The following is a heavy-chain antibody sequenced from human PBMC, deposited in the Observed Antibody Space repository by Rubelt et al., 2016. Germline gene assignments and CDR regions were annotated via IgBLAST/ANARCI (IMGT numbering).Heavy chain of an antibody. D-gene: IGHD2-15*01. V-gene: IGHV1-18*01. CDR1: GYTFTSYG. CDR2: ISDYNGNT. Sequence: QVQLVQSGAEVKKPGASVKVSCKASGYTFTSYGISWVRQAPGQGLEWMGWISDYNGNTNYAQRLQVRVTLTTDTSTSTAYVELRSLRSDDTAVYYCARDTAVVAATDFDYWGQGTLVTVSS. J-gene: IGHJ4*02. CDR3: ARDTAVVAATDFDY.